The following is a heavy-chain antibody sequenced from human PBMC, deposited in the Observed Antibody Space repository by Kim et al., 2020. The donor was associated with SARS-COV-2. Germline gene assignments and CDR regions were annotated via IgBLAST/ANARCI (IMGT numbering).Heavy chain of an antibody. Sequence: YADSVKGRFTISRDNSKNTLYLQMDSRRAEDTAVYYCARVPGQWLLMDYWGQGTLVTVSS. V-gene: IGHV3-30*01. D-gene: IGHD6-19*01. CDR3: ARVPGQWLLMDY. J-gene: IGHJ4*02.